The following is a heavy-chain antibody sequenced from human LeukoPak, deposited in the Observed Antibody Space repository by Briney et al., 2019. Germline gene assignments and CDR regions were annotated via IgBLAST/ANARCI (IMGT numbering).Heavy chain of an antibody. D-gene: IGHD6-25*01. J-gene: IGHJ3*02. CDR2: IGIPGDT. CDR1: GITLSGYD. CDR3: ARAHVAAGLAFDI. Sequence: PGGPPSPSWAAAGITLSGYDSHWLRQAPGKGLGGVSGIGIPGDTYSPGSVKGRFTISRENAKNSFYLQMNSLRAEDTAVYYCARAHVAAGLAFDIWGQGTMVTVSS. V-gene: IGHV3-13*01.